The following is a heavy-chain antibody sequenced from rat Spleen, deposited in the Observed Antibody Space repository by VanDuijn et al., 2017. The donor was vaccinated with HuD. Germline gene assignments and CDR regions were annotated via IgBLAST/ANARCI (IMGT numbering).Heavy chain of an antibody. CDR3: ACDYYSGGSWFAY. Sequence: EVQVLESGGGLVQPGNSLKLSCVTSGFTFSAAWMYWYRQFPEKRLEWVARIKAESNNYAADYTESVKGRFTISRDDYKSSIYLQMNNLKEEDTAIYYCACDYYSGGSWFAYWGQGTLVTVSS. D-gene: IGHD1-1*01. CDR1: GFTFSAAW. V-gene: IGHV6-6*01. J-gene: IGHJ3*01. CDR2: IKAESNNYAA.